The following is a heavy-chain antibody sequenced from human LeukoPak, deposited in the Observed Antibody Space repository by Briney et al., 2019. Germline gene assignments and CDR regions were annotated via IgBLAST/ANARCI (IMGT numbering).Heavy chain of an antibody. CDR3: ARDPRSPMTYYYDKSGYHLDY. V-gene: IGHV1-2*02. Sequence: GASVKVSCKTSGYTFTGYYMQWVRQAPGQGLEWMGWINPHSGGTNYAQKFQGRVTMARDTSISTAYRELSRLRSDDTAVYYCARDPRSPMTYYYDKSGYHLDYWGQGTLVTVSS. CDR2: INPHSGGT. D-gene: IGHD3-22*01. J-gene: IGHJ4*02. CDR1: GYTFTGYY.